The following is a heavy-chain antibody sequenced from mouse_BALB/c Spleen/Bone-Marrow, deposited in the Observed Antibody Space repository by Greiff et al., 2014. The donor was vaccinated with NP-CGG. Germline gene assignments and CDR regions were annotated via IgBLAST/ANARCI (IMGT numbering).Heavy chain of an antibody. D-gene: IGHD2-4*01. J-gene: IGHJ4*01. V-gene: IGHV14-3*02. CDR3: AGFGITKEEGYYYAMDY. CDR1: GFNIKDTY. CDR2: IDPANGNT. Sequence: DVHLVESGAELVKPGASVKLSCTASGFNIKDTYMHWVKQRPEQGLEWIGRIDPANGNTKYDPKFQGKATITADTSSNTAYLQLSSLTSEDTAVHYCAGFGITKEEGYYYAMDYWGQGTSVTVSS.